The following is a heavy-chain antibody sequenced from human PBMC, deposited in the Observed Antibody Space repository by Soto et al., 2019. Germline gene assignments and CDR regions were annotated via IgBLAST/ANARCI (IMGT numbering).Heavy chain of an antibody. V-gene: IGHV3-33*01. CDR3: VRDFGSWDTAMVTGGDYYYGMDV. Sequence: LRLSCAASGFTFSSSGMYWVRQAPGKGLEWVAVIWYDGSNKYYADSVKGRFTISRDNFKNTLYLQMKSLRAEDTAVYYCVRDFGSWDTAMVTGGDYYYGMDVWGQGTTVTVSS. D-gene: IGHD5-18*01. CDR2: IWYDGSNK. J-gene: IGHJ6*02. CDR1: GFTFSSSG.